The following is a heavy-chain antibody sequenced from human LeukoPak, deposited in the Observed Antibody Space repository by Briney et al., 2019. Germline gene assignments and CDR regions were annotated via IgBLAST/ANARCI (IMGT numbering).Heavy chain of an antibody. Sequence: PGRSLRLSCAASGFTFTSYSMHWVRQAPGKGLEWVSFIPFDVSDKYYADSVKGRFTVSRDNSKNTLYLQMNILRVEDTAVYFCAKDRQWVVKHFADWGQGTLVTVSS. CDR2: IPFDVSDK. J-gene: IGHJ4*02. D-gene: IGHD6-19*01. CDR1: GFTFTSYS. V-gene: IGHV3-30*18. CDR3: AKDRQWVVKHFAD.